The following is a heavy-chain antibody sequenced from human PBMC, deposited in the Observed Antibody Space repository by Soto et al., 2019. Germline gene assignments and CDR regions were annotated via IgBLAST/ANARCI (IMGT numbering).Heavy chain of an antibody. D-gene: IGHD2-8*02. CDR3: ARDTTGGGGTSGGFDY. J-gene: IGHJ4*02. Sequence: QVQLVESGGGVVQPGRSLRLSCAASGFAFSGYGMHWVRQAPGKGLEWVALIWSDGGNKYYTDSVKGRFTISRDNSKNTLYLQMNSLRAEDTAVYFCARDTTGGGGTSGGFDYWGQGTLVTVSS. V-gene: IGHV3-33*01. CDR1: GFAFSGYG. CDR2: IWSDGGNK.